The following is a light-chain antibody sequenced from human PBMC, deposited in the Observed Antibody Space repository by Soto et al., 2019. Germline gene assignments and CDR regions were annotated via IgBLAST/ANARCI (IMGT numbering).Light chain of an antibody. Sequence: DIQMTQSPSSLSTPVGDRVTITCRASQGISNYLAWYQQKPGKVPKLLIYAASTLQSWVPSRFSGSGSGTDFTHTISSLQPEDVATYYSQYYSSAPLTFGGGTEVEIK. J-gene: IGKJ4*01. CDR1: QGISNY. CDR3: QYYSSAPLT. CDR2: AAS. V-gene: IGKV1-27*01.